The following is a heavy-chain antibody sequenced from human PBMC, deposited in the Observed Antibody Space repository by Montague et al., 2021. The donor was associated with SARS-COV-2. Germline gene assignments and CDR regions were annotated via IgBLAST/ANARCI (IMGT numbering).Heavy chain of an antibody. V-gene: IGHV3-21*01. CDR3: ARASWIVATVPDY. J-gene: IGHJ4*02. D-gene: IGHD5-12*01. CDR1: GFSFSSYH. Sequence: SLRLSCPASGFSFSSYHMNWVRQAPGKGQEWVSSISPSGDYIYSADSLKGRFIISRDNAKNSLYLQMSSLRAEDTAIYYCARASWIVATVPDYWGQGTLVTVSS. CDR2: ISPSGDYI.